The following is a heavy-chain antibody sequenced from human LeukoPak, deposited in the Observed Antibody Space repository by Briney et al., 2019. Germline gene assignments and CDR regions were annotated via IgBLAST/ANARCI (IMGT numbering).Heavy chain of an antibody. CDR3: ARGVWAPFDS. CDR1: GFILSNYW. V-gene: IGHV3-7*01. J-gene: IGHJ4*02. D-gene: IGHD7-27*01. CDR2: IKQYGREK. Sequence: QPGGSLRLSCAASGFILSNYWMNWVRQAPGKGLEWVANIKQYGREKNYVDSVKGRFTISRDNAKNSLTLQMNSLRDEDTAVYYCARGVWAPFDSWGQGPLVSVSS.